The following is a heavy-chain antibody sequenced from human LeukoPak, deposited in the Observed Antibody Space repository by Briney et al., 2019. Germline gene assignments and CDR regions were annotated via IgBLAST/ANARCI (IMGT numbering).Heavy chain of an antibody. CDR1: GFTFSSYG. D-gene: IGHD4-17*01. V-gene: IGHV3-74*01. Sequence: PGRSLRLSCAASGFTFSSYGMHWVRQAPGKGLVWVSRINTDGSTTNYADSVKGRFTISRDNAKNTLYLQMNSLRAEDTAVYYCAAVTTADWGPGTLVTVSS. CDR3: AAVTTAD. J-gene: IGHJ4*02. CDR2: INTDGSTT.